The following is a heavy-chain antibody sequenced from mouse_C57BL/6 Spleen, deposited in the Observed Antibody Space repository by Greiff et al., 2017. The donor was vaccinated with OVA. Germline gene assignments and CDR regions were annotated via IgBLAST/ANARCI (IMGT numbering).Heavy chain of an antibody. J-gene: IGHJ2*01. V-gene: IGHV1-69*01. CDR1: GYTFTSYW. CDR2: IDPSDSYT. CDR3: AKEGGSSYGYFDY. Sequence: QVQLQQPGAELVMPGASVKLSCKASGYTFTSYWMHWVKQRPGQGLEWIGEIDPSDSYTNYNQKFKGKSTLTVDKSSSTAYMQLSSLTSEDSAVYYCAKEGGSSYGYFDYWGQGTTLTVSS. D-gene: IGHD1-1*01.